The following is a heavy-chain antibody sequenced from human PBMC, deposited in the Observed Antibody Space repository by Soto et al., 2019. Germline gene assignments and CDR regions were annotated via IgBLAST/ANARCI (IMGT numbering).Heavy chain of an antibody. CDR2: TYYRSKWYN. CDR1: GDSVSSNSAA. D-gene: IGHD4-17*01. Sequence: SQPLSLTCAISGDSVSSNSAAWNWIRQSPSRGLKWLGRTYYRSKWYNDYAVSVKSRITISRDNSKNTLFLQMNSLRVEDTAKYYCVGDYGGLEGFDIWGQGTMVTVSS. CDR3: VGDYGGLEGFDI. V-gene: IGHV6-1*01. J-gene: IGHJ3*02.